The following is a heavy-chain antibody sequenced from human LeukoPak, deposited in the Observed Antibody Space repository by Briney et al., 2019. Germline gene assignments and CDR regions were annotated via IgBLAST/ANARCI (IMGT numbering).Heavy chain of an antibody. CDR3: ARMGTMVRGVIDY. CDR1: GGSISSYY. D-gene: IGHD3-10*01. CDR2: IYYSGST. Sequence: SETLSLTCTVSGGSISSYYWSWIRQPPGKGLEWIGYIYYSGSTNYNPSLESRVTISVDTSKNQFSLKLSSVTAADTAVYYCARMGTMVRGVIDYWGQGTLVTVSS. V-gene: IGHV4-59*01. J-gene: IGHJ4*02.